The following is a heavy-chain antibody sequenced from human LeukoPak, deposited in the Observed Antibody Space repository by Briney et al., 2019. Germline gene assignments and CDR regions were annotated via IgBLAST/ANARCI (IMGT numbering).Heavy chain of an antibody. D-gene: IGHD2-15*01. CDR1: GGSFSGYY. CDR3: ARRSVVAAEYGY. Sequence: PSVTLSLTCAVYGGSFSGYYWSWIRQPPGKGLEWIGEIDHSGSTNYNPSLKSRVTISVDTSKNQFSLKLSSVTAADTAVYYCARRSVVAAEYGYWGQGTLVTVSS. V-gene: IGHV4-34*01. CDR2: IDHSGST. J-gene: IGHJ4*02.